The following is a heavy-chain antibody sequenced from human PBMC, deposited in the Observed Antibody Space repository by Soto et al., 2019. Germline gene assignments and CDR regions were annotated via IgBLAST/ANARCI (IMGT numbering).Heavy chain of an antibody. CDR3: AKDLLTYSYIDSCGMDF. D-gene: IGHD5-18*01. V-gene: IGHV3-30*18. CDR2: ISYDGSNK. CDR1: GFTFSSYG. J-gene: IGHJ6*02. Sequence: GGSLRLSCAASGFTFSSYGMHWVRQAPGKGLEWVAVISYDGSNKYYADSVKGRFTISRDISKNTLYLQMNSLRAEDTAVYYCAKDLLTYSYIDSCGMDFWCQGTMV.